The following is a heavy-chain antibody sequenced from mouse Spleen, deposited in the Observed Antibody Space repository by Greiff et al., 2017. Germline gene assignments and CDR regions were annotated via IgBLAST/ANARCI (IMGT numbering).Heavy chain of an antibody. Sequence: QVQLQQPGAELVMPGASVKLSCKASGYTFTSYWMHWVKQRPGQGLEWIREIDPSDSYTNYNQKFKGKATLTVDKSSSTAYMQLSSLTSEDSAVYYCARGPWRYWYFDVWGAGTTVTVSS. V-gene: IGHV1-69*01. CDR3: ARGPWRYWYFDV. CDR1: GYTFTSYW. J-gene: IGHJ1*01. CDR2: IDPSDSYT.